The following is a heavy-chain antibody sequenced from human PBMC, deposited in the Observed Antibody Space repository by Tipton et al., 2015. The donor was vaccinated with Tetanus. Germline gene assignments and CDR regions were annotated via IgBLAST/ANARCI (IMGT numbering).Heavy chain of an antibody. CDR2: IYYSGSA. CDR3: AGVTAQRTELYFDH. CDR1: GGSVNDGRFY. V-gene: IGHV4-61*01. Sequence: TLSLTCTVSGGSVNDGRFYWTWIRQPPGKALEWVAHIYYSGSATYNPSVASRATVSIDMSKNQFSLRLTSATAADTAVYFCAGVTAQRTELYFDHWGQGTLVTVSS. D-gene: IGHD6-13*01. J-gene: IGHJ4*02.